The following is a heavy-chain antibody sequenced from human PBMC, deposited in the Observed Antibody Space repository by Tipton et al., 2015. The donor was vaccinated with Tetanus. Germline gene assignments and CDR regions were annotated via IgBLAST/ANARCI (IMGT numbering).Heavy chain of an antibody. D-gene: IGHD2-2*01. V-gene: IGHV4-61*01. J-gene: IGHJ4*02. CDR1: GGSVRSGSYY. CDR3: ARGWSECSSWSCSPFDS. Sequence: TLSLTCTVSGGSVRSGSYYWNWIRQPPGKGLEWIGFVSSSGNSNYSPSLTGRVSMSLDTSKQQFSLSLTSATAADTAVYYCARGWSECSSWSCSPFDSWGQGTLVTVSS. CDR2: VSSSGNS.